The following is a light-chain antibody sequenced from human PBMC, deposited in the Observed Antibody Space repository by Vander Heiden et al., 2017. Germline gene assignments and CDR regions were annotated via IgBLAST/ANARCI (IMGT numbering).Light chain of an antibody. J-gene: IGKJ4*01. CDR3: QQSFTTPLT. CDR1: QYISNY. CDR2: AAS. V-gene: IGKV1-39*01. Sequence: IQMPQSPSSLSASVGDRVTITCRASQYISNYLKWYQQKPGKAPKLLIYAASNLQSGVPSRFSGSGSGTDFTLTISSLQPEDFATYYCQQSFTTPLTFGGGTKVEIK.